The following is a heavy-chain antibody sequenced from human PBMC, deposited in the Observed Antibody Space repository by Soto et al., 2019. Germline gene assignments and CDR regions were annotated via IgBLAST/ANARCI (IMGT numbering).Heavy chain of an antibody. Sequence: SETLSLTCTVSCGSISSYYWSWIRQPPGKGLEWIGCIYYRGSTNYNPSLKIRVTISVDTSKNQFSLKLSSVTAADTAVYYCASVGATAALDYWGQGTLVNVSS. D-gene: IGHD1-26*01. J-gene: IGHJ4*02. CDR2: IYYRGST. V-gene: IGHV4-59*01. CDR3: ASVGATAALDY. CDR1: CGSISSYY.